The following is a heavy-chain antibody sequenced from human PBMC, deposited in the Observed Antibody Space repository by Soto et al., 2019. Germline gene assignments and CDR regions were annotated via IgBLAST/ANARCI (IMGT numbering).Heavy chain of an antibody. CDR1: GVGFSNYG. V-gene: IGHV3-23*01. CDR3: ATDPRGPDY. CDR2: ISASGDST. J-gene: IGHJ4*02. Sequence: VHLLESGGGLVQPGGSLKLSCATSGVGFSNYGMSWVRQAPEKGLEWVSGISASGDSTYYADPVKGRFTISGDNSKRTLYLQMNSLRAEDTAIYYCATDPRGPDYWGQGTQVTVS.